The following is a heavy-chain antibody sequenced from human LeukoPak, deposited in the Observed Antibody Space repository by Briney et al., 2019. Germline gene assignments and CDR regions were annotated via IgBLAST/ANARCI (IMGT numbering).Heavy chain of an antibody. D-gene: IGHD3-3*01. CDR2: ISGSGGST. CDR3: TKDGSFGEGTEMIDY. V-gene: IGHV3-23*01. Sequence: PGGSLRLSCAASGFTFISYTMSWVRQAPGKGLEWVSAISGSGGSTYYADSVKGRFTISRDNSKNTLYLQMNSLRAEDTAVYYCTKDGSFGEGTEMIDYWGQGTLVTVSS. CDR1: GFTFISYT. J-gene: IGHJ4*02.